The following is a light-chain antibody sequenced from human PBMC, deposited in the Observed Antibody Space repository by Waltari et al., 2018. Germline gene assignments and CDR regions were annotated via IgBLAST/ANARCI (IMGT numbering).Light chain of an antibody. CDR1: QSVSTF. CDR3: QQGFT. V-gene: IGKV3-11*01. CDR2: DAS. J-gene: IGKJ3*01. Sequence: EIVLTQSPATLSLSPGERATLSCRASQSVSTFLAWYQQKPGQAPRLLIYDASNRATGSPARFSGSGSGTDFTLTISSLEPEDFAVYYCQQGFTFGPGTKVDIK.